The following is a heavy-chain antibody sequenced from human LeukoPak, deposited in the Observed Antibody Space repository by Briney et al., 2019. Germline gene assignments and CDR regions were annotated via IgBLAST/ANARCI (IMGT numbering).Heavy chain of an antibody. D-gene: IGHD4-23*01. Sequence: SETLSLTCTVSGGSISSGTFYWSWIRQPAGMGLEWIGRIFTSGRTGYNPSLKSRVTISVDTSKNQFSLKMSSVTAADTAVYYCATLTGGDDAFDIWGQGTMVTVSS. CDR1: GGSISSGTFY. CDR3: ATLTGGDDAFDI. CDR2: IFTSGRT. V-gene: IGHV4-61*02. J-gene: IGHJ3*02.